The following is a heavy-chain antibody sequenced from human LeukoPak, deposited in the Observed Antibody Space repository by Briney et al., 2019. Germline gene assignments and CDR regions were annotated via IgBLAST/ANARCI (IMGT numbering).Heavy chain of an antibody. V-gene: IGHV3-23*01. CDR3: AKKLRGSYYFDY. Sequence: GGSLGLSCAASGFTFSSYAMSWVRQAPGKGLEWVSAISGSGGSTYYADSVKGRFTISRDNSKNTLYLQMNSLRAEDTAVYYCAKKLRGSYYFDYWGQGTLVTVSS. CDR2: ISGSGGST. D-gene: IGHD1-26*01. J-gene: IGHJ4*02. CDR1: GFTFSSYA.